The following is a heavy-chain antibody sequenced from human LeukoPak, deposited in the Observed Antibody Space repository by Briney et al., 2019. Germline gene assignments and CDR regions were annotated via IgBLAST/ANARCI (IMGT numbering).Heavy chain of an antibody. CDR2: INSDGSST. CDR3: ARAFIAAAGTDY. CDR1: GFTFSSYW. V-gene: IGHV3-74*01. J-gene: IGHJ4*02. D-gene: IGHD6-13*01. Sequence: GGSLRLSCAASGFTFSSYWMHRVRQAPGKGLVWVSRINSDGSSTSYADSVKGRFTISRDNAKNTLYLQMNSLRAEDTAVYYCARAFIAAAGTDYWGQGTLVTVSS.